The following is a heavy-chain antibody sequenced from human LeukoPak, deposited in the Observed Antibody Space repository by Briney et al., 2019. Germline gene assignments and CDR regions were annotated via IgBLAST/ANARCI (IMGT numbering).Heavy chain of an antibody. CDR3: ARDIAAAAGFDP. CDR1: GGSFSGYY. CDR2: INHSGST. D-gene: IGHD6-13*01. J-gene: IGHJ5*02. V-gene: IGHV4-34*01. Sequence: SETLSLTCAVYGGSFSGYYWSWIRQPPGKGLEWIGEINHSGSTNYNPSLKSRVTISVDTSKNQFSLKLSSVTAADTAVYYCARDIAAAAGFDPWGQGTLVTVSS.